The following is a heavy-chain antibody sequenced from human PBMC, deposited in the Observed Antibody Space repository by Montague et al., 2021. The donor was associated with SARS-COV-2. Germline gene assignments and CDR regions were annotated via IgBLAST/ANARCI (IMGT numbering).Heavy chain of an antibody. CDR1: GGSLSGYY. D-gene: IGHD2-15*01. J-gene: IGHJ4*01. Sequence: SETLSLTCAVYGGSLSGYYWAWIRQTPAKGLEWIGEINHSGSTNYNPSLKSRLTISADISKNQFSVKLASATAADTGIYYCARGKRDFPIVVLGASTRTYFDSWGQGTPVTVSS. CDR3: ARGKRDFPIVVLGASTRTYFDS. V-gene: IGHV4-34*01. CDR2: INHSGST.